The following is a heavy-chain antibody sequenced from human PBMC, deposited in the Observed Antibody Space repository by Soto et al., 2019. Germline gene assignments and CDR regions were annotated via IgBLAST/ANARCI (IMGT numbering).Heavy chain of an antibody. CDR3: AREVQVHTPAFVY. D-gene: IGHD3-10*01. CDR1: GGTFNTYA. CDR2: ISPMFGAA. J-gene: IGHJ4*02. V-gene: IGHV1-69*19. Sequence: QVQLVQSGAEMKKPGSSVKVSCQSSGGTFNTYAMNWLRQAPGQGPEWMGDISPMFGAANYAPKFQGRVTITADESTGTSYMQLSSLTSEDTALYFCAREVQVHTPAFVYWGQETLVTVSS.